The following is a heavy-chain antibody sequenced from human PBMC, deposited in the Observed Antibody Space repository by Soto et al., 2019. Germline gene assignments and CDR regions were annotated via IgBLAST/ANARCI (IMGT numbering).Heavy chain of an antibody. D-gene: IGHD4-17*01. J-gene: IGHJ6*02. CDR3: ARDLRTTVTTYYYSGMDG. Sequence: QVQLVESGGGLVQPGRSLRLSCAASGFTFSSYAMHWVRQAPGKGLEWVAVISYDGSNKYYADSVKGRFTISRDNSKNTLYLQMNSLRAEDKAVYYCARDLRTTVTTYYYSGMDGWGQGTTVTVSS. CDR1: GFTFSSYA. V-gene: IGHV3-30-3*01. CDR2: ISYDGSNK.